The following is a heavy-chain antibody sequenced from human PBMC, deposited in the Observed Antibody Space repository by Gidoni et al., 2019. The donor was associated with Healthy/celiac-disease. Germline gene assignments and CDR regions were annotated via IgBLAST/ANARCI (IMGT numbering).Heavy chain of an antibody. CDR2: IYTSGST. Sequence: QVQLQESGPGLVKPSQTLSRTCTVSGGSITSDSYYWSWIRQPAGKVLEWIGRIYTSGSTNYNPSLKSRVTISVDTSKNQFSLKLSSVTAADTAVYYCAGDSGGERLFDYWGQGTLVTVSS. D-gene: IGHD3-10*01. J-gene: IGHJ4*02. V-gene: IGHV4-61*02. CDR3: AGDSGGERLFDY. CDR1: GGSITSDSYY.